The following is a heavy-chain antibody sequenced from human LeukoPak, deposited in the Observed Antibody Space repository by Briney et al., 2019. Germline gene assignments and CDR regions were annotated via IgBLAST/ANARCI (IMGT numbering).Heavy chain of an antibody. Sequence: SETLSLTCAVYGGSLSAYYWSWIRQPPGXGLEWIGEVNHSGSANYNPSLKSRVTMSVDQSKNHFYLQLSSVTAADTAVYYCARSPRYCSGGSCYFLHYWGQGPLVTVSS. D-gene: IGHD2-15*01. CDR3: ARSPRYCSGGSCYFLHY. CDR1: GGSLSAYY. J-gene: IGHJ4*02. CDR2: VNHSGSA. V-gene: IGHV4-34*01.